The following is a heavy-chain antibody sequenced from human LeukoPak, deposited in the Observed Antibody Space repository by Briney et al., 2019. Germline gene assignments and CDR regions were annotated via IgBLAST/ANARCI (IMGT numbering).Heavy chain of an antibody. D-gene: IGHD4-11*01. J-gene: IGHJ5*02. Sequence: ASVKVSCKASGYTFTTYAINWVRQAPGQGLEWMGWIDTSTGKPTYAQGFTEQFVFSLDASVSTAYLQISSLKAEDTAVYYCARDNYGAEEGIGSSLVWLGPWGQGTLVTVSS. CDR3: ARDNYGAEEGIGSSLVWLGP. V-gene: IGHV7-4-1*02. CDR1: GYTFTTYA. CDR2: IDTSTGKP.